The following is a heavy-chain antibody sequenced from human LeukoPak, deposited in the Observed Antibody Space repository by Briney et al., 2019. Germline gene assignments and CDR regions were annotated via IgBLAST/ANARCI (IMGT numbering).Heavy chain of an antibody. CDR2: IYTSGST. V-gene: IGHV4-4*07. Sequence: PSETLSLTCTVSGGSISSYYWSWIRQPAGKGLEWIGRIYTSGSTNYNPSLKSRVTMSVDTSKNQFSLKLSSVTAADTAVYYCARDSWVVWQQLGWFDPWGQGTLVTVSS. J-gene: IGHJ5*02. CDR3: ARDSWVVWQQLGWFDP. D-gene: IGHD6-13*01. CDR1: GGSISSYY.